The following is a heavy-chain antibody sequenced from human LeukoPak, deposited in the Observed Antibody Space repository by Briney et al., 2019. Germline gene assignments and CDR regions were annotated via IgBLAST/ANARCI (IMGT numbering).Heavy chain of an antibody. CDR3: ARDFGTIVVVTAIVD. Sequence: GGSLRLSCAASGFTFGSYAMSWVRQAPGKGLEWVANIKPDGSEKYYVDSVKGRLTISRDNAKNSLYLQMNSLRAEDTAVYYCARDFGTIVVVTAIVDWGQGTLVTVSS. V-gene: IGHV3-7*01. J-gene: IGHJ4*02. CDR1: GFTFGSYA. D-gene: IGHD2-21*02. CDR2: IKPDGSEK.